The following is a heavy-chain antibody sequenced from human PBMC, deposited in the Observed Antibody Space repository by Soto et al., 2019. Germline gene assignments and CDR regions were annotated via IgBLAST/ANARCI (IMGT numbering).Heavy chain of an antibody. V-gene: IGHV4-34*01. CDR3: ARTTTVTTSAFDY. CDR2: INHSGST. D-gene: IGHD4-17*01. Sequence: SETLSLTCTVSGGSFSPNYWSWIRQPPGKGLERIGEINHSGSTNYNPSLKSRVTISVDTSKNQFSLKLSSVTAADTAVYYCARTTTVTTSAFDYWGQGTLVTVSS. J-gene: IGHJ4*02. CDR1: GGSFSPNY.